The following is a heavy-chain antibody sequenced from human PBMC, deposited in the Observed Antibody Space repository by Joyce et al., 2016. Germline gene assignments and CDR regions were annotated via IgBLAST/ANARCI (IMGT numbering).Heavy chain of an antibody. D-gene: IGHD3-22*01. CDR2: INAGNGKT. CDR3: TTVDNYYDSSGYHYFNY. J-gene: IGHJ4*02. Sequence: QVQLVQSGAEVKKPGASVTVSCKASGYTFSVSAMHWVRQAPGQRLEWMGWINAGNGKTQYSQKFQGRVTITRDTSANTVYVELSSMRSEDTAIYYCTTVDNYYDSSGYHYFNYWGQGTLVTVSS. V-gene: IGHV1-3*01. CDR1: GYTFSVSA.